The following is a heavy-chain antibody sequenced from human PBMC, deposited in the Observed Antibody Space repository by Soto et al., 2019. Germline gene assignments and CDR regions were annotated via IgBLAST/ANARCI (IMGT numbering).Heavy chain of an antibody. J-gene: IGHJ6*02. CDR1: GITVSSNY. CDR2: LHNGGDT. Sequence: EVQLVESGGGLVQPGGSLRLSCVASGITVSSNYMTWVRQAPGKGLEWVSVLHNGGDTYYANSVKGRFNISRHDSTNTVFLQMNSLTAEDTAVYYCARDGPYYYASRMDVWGQGTTVTVSS. D-gene: IGHD3-10*01. CDR3: ARDGPYYYASRMDV. V-gene: IGHV3-53*04.